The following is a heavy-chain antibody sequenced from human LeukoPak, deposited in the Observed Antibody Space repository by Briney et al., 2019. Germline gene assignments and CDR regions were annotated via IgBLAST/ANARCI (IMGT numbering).Heavy chain of an antibody. CDR3: ARGKWLRSPAELDY. Sequence: SQTLSLTCTVSGGSISSGGYYWSWIRQHPGRGLEWIGYIYYSGSTYYNPSLKSRVTISVDTSKNQFSLKLSSVTAADTAVYYCARGKWLRSPAELDYWGQGTLVTVSS. J-gene: IGHJ4*02. CDR1: GGSISSGGYY. D-gene: IGHD5-12*01. V-gene: IGHV4-31*03. CDR2: IYYSGST.